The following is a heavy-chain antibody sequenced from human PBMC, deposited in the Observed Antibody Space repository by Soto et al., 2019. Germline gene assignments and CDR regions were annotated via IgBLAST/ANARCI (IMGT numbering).Heavy chain of an antibody. J-gene: IGHJ6*02. V-gene: IGHV3-33*01. CDR2: IWYDGSNK. D-gene: IGHD3-10*01. CDR3: ARSADYGSGSSYYYYGMDV. Sequence: GGSLRLSCAASGFTFSSYGMHWVRQAPGKGLEWVAVIWYDGSNKYYADSVKGRFTISRDNSKNTLYLQMNSLRAEDTAVYYCARSADYGSGSSYYYYGMDVWGQGTTVTVSS. CDR1: GFTFSSYG.